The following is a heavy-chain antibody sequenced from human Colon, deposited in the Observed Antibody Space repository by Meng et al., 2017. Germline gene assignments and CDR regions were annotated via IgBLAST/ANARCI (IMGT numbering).Heavy chain of an antibody. V-gene: IGHV4-4*02. D-gene: IGHD6-19*01. CDR1: GDSISSSSW. CDR2: IFHTGRT. CDR3: ARLLSAWPYYFDR. Sequence: VQLQDSGPGLLKPSETLSLTCAVSGDSISSSSWWSWVRQSPGKGLEWMGEIFHTGRTDYNPSLKSRLTMSVDTSKNQYSLRLASVTAADTGVYYCARLLSAWPYYFDRWGQGTLVTVSS. J-gene: IGHJ4*02.